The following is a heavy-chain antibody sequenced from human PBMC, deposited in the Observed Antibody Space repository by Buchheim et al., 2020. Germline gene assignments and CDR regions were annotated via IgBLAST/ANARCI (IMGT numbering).Heavy chain of an antibody. CDR2: IDHTGTT. CDR1: GGSISSGNAY. V-gene: IGHV4-31*03. D-gene: IGHD2-21*01. Sequence: QVPLQESGPRLVKPSQTLSLSCTVSGGSISSGNAYWNWIRQDPGKGLEWIGYIDHTGTTSYNPSLESRSTLSLDTSNNQFSLEVTSVTAADTALYYCARVIPSSIGWYFDLWGRGTL. CDR3: ARVIPSSIGWYFDL. J-gene: IGHJ2*01.